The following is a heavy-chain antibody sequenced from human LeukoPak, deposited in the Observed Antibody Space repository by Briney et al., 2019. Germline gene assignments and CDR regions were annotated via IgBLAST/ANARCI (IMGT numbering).Heavy chain of an antibody. J-gene: IGHJ4*02. V-gene: IGHV1-2*02. Sequence: ASVKVSCKASGYTFTGYDMHWVRQAPGQGLEWVGWINPNSGGTNYAQKFQGRVTMTRDTSISTAYMELSRLRSDDTAVYYCARYPSIAAAARGDYWGQGTLVTVSS. D-gene: IGHD6-13*01. CDR3: ARYPSIAAAARGDY. CDR1: GYTFTGYD. CDR2: INPNSGGT.